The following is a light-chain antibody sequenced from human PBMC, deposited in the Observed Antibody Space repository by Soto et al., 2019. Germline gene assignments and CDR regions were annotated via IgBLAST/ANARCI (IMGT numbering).Light chain of an antibody. V-gene: IGLV3-21*02. CDR2: DDS. Sequence: SSEPTEPPPVAADPRGLVSSNCAVTRIGSKSVHWYQQKPGQAHVVVISDDSDRPSGIPERFSASISANTATLTIRRVEAGDEADYYCQVWNSRTDPVVFGGGTKVTVL. CDR3: QVWNSRTDPVV. J-gene: IGLJ2*01. CDR1: RIGSKS.